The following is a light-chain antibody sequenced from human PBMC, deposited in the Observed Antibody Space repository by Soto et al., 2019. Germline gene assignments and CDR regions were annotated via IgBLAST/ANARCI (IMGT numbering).Light chain of an antibody. CDR2: DAS. CDR3: QQYNSYSRWT. Sequence: DIQMTQSPSTLSASVGDRVTITCRASQSISSWLAWYQQKPGKAPKLLIYDASSLESGVPSRFSGSGSGTEFPLTLSSLQPDDFAPYYCQQYNSYSRWTFGQGTKVEIK. V-gene: IGKV1-5*01. CDR1: QSISSW. J-gene: IGKJ1*01.